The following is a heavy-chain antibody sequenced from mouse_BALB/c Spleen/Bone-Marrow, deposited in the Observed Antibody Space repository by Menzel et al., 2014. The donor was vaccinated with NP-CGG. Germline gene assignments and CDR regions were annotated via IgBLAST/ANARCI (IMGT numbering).Heavy chain of an antibody. Sequence: QVQLKQSGAELVRPGASVKVSCKASGYTLTSYWINWVKQRPGQGLEWIGNIYPSDSYTNYNQNFKDKATLTVDKSSSTACMQLSSPTSGDSAVYYCARQYGNYYAMDYWGQGTSVTVSS. D-gene: IGHD2-10*02. CDR2: IYPSDSYT. V-gene: IGHV1S126*01. CDR1: GYTLTSYW. J-gene: IGHJ4*01. CDR3: ARQYGNYYAMDY.